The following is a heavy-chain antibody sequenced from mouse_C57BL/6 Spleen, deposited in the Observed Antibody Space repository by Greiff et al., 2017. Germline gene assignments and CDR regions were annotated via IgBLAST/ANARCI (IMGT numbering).Heavy chain of an antibody. Sequence: QVQLQQPGAELVKPGASVKLSCKASGYTFTSYWMTWVKQRPGQGLEWIGMIHPNSGSTNYNEKFKSKATLTVDKSSSTAYMQLSSLTSEDSAVYYCARSLITTGGATVNYFDDWGKGTTLTVSS. CDR1: GYTFTSYW. CDR3: ARSLITTGGATVNYFDD. D-gene: IGHD1-1*01. V-gene: IGHV1-64*01. J-gene: IGHJ2*01. CDR2: IHPNSGST.